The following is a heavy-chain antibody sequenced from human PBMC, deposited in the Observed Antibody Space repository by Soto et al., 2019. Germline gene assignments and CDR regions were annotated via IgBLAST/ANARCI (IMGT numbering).Heavy chain of an antibody. Sequence: PGGSLRLSCAASGFTVSSNYMSWVRQAPGKGLEWVSVIYSGGSTYYADSVKGRFTISRDNSKNTLYLQMNSLRAEDTAVYYCARFNYYDSSGYQYYFDYWGQGTLVTVSS. J-gene: IGHJ4*02. V-gene: IGHV3-66*01. CDR2: IYSGGST. D-gene: IGHD3-22*01. CDR1: GFTVSSNY. CDR3: ARFNYYDSSGYQYYFDY.